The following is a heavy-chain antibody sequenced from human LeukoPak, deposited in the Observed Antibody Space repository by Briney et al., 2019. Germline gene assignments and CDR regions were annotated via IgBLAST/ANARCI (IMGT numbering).Heavy chain of an antibody. Sequence: SETLSLTCTVSGGSISNYDWNWVRQPPGKGLEWIGSIYYAGSTYYDPSLKSRVTMSVDTSKNQFSLRLRSVTDADTAVYFCASIAAAGNEWGQGAQVIVSS. D-gene: IGHD6-25*01. J-gene: IGHJ4*02. V-gene: IGHV4-59*04. CDR2: IYYAGST. CDR1: GGSISNYD. CDR3: ASIAAAGNE.